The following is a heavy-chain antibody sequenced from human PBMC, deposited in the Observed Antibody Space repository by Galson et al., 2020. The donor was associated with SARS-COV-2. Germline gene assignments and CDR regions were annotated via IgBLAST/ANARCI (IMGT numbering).Heavy chain of an antibody. CDR3: AKTGGYSYGYNWFDP. Sequence: GGSLRLSCAASGFTFSNYAMGWVRQASGEGLTWVSGISATGSVTYYADSVKGRFTITRDNSKNTVYLHMNSLTAEDTATYYCAKTGGYSYGYNWFDPWGQGALVTVSS. CDR2: ISATGSVT. D-gene: IGHD5-18*01. J-gene: IGHJ5*02. CDR1: GFTFSNYA. V-gene: IGHV3-23*01.